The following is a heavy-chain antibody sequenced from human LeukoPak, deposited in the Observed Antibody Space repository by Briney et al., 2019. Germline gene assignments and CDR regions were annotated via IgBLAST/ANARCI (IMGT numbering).Heavy chain of an antibody. CDR1: GVSFNDYY. J-gene: IGHJ4*02. V-gene: IGHV4-34*01. CDR3: TRMAAGHDY. D-gene: IGHD5-24*01. CDR2: INHSGYT. Sequence: SETLSLTCAVSGVSFNDYYWSWVRQTPGKGLEWIGEINHSGYTNDSPSLKSRVTLSIDTSRKQFSLNLRSVTVADSGIYYCTRMAAGHDYWGQGTLVTVSS.